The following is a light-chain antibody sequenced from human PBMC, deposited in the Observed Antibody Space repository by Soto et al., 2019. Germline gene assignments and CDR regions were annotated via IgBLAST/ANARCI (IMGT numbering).Light chain of an antibody. J-gene: IGKJ1*01. V-gene: IGKV1-8*01. CDR1: QGISSY. CDR3: QQYYSYAWT. CDR2: VAS. Sequence: AIRMTQSPSSLSASTGDRVTITCRASQGISSYLAWYQQKPGKAPKLLIYVASTLQSGVPSRFSGSGSGTDFTLTSSCLQSEDFATYYCQQYYSYAWTFGQGTKVEIK.